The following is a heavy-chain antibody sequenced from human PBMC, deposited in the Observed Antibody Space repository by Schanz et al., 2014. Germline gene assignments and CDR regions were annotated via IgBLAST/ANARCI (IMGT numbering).Heavy chain of an antibody. J-gene: IGHJ6*02. CDR3: ARAKRFGDMDV. CDR1: RSTFSSYT. D-gene: IGHD3-10*01. CDR2: FIPILDVG. Sequence: QVQLVQSGAEVKKPGSSVKVSCKASRSTFSSYTISWVRQARGQGLEWVGRFIPILDVGNYAQQFQGRVTMTRDTSTSTAYMELRNLRSDDTAVYYCARAKRFGDMDVWGQGTTVTVSS. V-gene: IGHV1-69*02.